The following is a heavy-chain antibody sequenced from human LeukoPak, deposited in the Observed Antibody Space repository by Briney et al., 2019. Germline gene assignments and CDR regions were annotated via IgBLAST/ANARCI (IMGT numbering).Heavy chain of an antibody. D-gene: IGHD2-2*01. V-gene: IGHV3-23*01. CDR2: ISGSGGST. CDR3: AQVTSGRFDY. CDR1: GFTFSNCA. Sequence: PGGSLRLSCAASGFTFSNCAMSWVRQAPGKGLEWVSAISGSGGSTYYADSVKGRFTISRDNSKNTLYLQMNSLRDEDTAIYYCAQVTSGRFDYWGQGTLVTVSS. J-gene: IGHJ4*02.